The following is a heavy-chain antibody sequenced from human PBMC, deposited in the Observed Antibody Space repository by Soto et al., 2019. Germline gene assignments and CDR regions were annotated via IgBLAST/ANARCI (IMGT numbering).Heavy chain of an antibody. CDR2: INAGNGNT. V-gene: IGHV1-3*01. Sequence: ASVKVSCKTSGYTFTNYYMHWVRQAPGQRLEWMGWINAGNGNTKYSQKFQGRVTITRDTSASTAYMELSSLRSEDTAVYYCASQYDFWSGRYYYYYGMDVWGQGTTVTVSS. D-gene: IGHD3-3*01. CDR1: GYTFTNYY. CDR3: ASQYDFWSGRYYYYYGMDV. J-gene: IGHJ6*02.